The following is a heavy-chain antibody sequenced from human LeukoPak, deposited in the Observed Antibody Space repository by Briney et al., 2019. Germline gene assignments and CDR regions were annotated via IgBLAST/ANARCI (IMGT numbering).Heavy chain of an antibody. Sequence: SETLSLTCAVYGGSFSGYYWSWIRQPPGKGLEWIGEINHSGSTNYNPSLKSRVTISVDTSKNQFSLKLSSVTAADTAVYYCASQYYYDSSGSYDIWGQGTMVTVSS. CDR3: ASQYYYDSSGSYDI. J-gene: IGHJ3*02. CDR1: GGSFSGYY. D-gene: IGHD3-22*01. V-gene: IGHV4-34*01. CDR2: INHSGST.